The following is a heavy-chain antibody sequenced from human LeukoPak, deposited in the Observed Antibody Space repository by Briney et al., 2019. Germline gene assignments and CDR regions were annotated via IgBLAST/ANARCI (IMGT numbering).Heavy chain of an antibody. CDR1: GFTFSSYS. CDR2: ISSSSSTI. CDR3: ARDYYGSDAFDI. V-gene: IGHV3-48*04. D-gene: IGHD3-10*01. Sequence: GGSLRLSCAASGFTFSSYSMNWVRQAPGKGLEWVSSISSSSSTIYYADSVKGRFTISRDNAKNSLYLQMNSLRAEDTAVYYCARDYYGSDAFDIWGQGTMVTVSS. J-gene: IGHJ3*02.